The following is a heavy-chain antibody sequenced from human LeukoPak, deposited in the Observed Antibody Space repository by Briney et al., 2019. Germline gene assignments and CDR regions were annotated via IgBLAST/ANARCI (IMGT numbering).Heavy chain of an antibody. CDR3: ARDVGYYYDSSGTGWFDP. V-gene: IGHV4-39*07. J-gene: IGHJ5*02. CDR1: GGSISSSSYY. Sequence: PSETLSLTCTVSGGSISSSSYYWGWIRQPPGKGLEWIGSIYYSGSTYYNPSLKSRVTISVDTSKNQFSLKLSSVTAADTAVYYCARDVGYYYDSSGTGWFDPWGQGTLVTVSS. CDR2: IYYSGST. D-gene: IGHD3-22*01.